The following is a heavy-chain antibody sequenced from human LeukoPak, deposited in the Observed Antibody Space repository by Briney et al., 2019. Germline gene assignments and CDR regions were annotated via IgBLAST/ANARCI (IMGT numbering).Heavy chain of an antibody. CDR3: ARAGYSSRWHNYYYYYMDV. D-gene: IGHD6-13*01. V-gene: IGHV4-59*11. J-gene: IGHJ6*03. CDR2: IYYSGST. CDR1: GGSISSHY. Sequence: SETLSLTCTVSGGSISSHYWSWIRQPPGKGLEWIGHIYYSGSTNYNPSLKSRVTISVDTSKNQFSLKLSSVTAADTAVYYCARAGYSSRWHNYYYYYMDVWGKGTTVTVSS.